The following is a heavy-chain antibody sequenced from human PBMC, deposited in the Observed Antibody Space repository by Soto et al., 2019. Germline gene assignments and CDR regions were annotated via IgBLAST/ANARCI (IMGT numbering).Heavy chain of an antibody. Sequence: GSVKVSCKASGYTFTSYYMHWVRQAPGQGLEGMGIINPSGGSTSYAQKFQGRVTMTRDTSTSTVYMELSSLRSEDTAVYYCARAGSGSADWFDPWGQGTLVTVSS. J-gene: IGHJ5*02. CDR3: ARAGSGSADWFDP. D-gene: IGHD1-26*01. V-gene: IGHV1-46*01. CDR2: INPSGGST. CDR1: GYTFTSYY.